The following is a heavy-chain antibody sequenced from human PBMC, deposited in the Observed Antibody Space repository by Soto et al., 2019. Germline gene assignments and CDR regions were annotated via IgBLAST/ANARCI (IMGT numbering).Heavy chain of an antibody. CDR2: IIPIFGTA. CDR1: GGTFSSYA. Sequence: QVQLVQSGVEVKKPGSSVKVSCKASGGTFSSYAISWVRQAPGQGLEWMGGIIPIFGTANYAQKFQGRVTITADESTSTAYMELSSLRSEDTAVYYCEGLLWFGELQNDAFDIWGQGTMVTVSS. CDR3: EGLLWFGELQNDAFDI. D-gene: IGHD3-10*01. V-gene: IGHV1-69*01. J-gene: IGHJ3*02.